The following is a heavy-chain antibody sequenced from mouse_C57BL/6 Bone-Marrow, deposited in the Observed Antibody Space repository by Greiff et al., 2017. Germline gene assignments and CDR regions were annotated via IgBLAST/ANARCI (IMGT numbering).Heavy chain of an antibody. V-gene: IGHV1-50*01. CDR1: GYTFTSYW. D-gene: IGHD1-1*01. J-gene: IGHJ3*01. CDR3: ANGSSYGFAY. CDR2: IDPSDSYT. Sequence: VQLQQPGAELVKPGASVKLSCRASGYTFTSYWMQWVKQRPGQGLEWIGEIDPSDSYTNYNQKFKGKATLTVDTSSSTAYMQLSSLTSEDSAVYYCANGSSYGFAYWGQGTLVTVSA.